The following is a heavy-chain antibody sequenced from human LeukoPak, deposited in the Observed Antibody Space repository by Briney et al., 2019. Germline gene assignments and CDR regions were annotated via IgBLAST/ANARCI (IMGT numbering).Heavy chain of an antibody. CDR2: IYHSGST. CDR3: AQGSGRLPWFGELLFDY. CDR1: GGSISSSNW. V-gene: IGHV4-4*02. Sequence: SETLSLTCTVSGGSISSSNWWSWVRQPPGKGLEWIGEIYHSGSTNYNPSLKSRVTISVDKSKNQFSLKLSSVTAADTAVYYCAQGSGRLPWFGELLFDYWGQGTLVTVSS. J-gene: IGHJ4*02. D-gene: IGHD3-10*01.